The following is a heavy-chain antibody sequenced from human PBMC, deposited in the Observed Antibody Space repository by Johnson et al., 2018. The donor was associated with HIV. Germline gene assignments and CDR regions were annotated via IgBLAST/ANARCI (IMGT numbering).Heavy chain of an antibody. J-gene: IGHJ3*02. D-gene: IGHD2-2*01. CDR1: GFTFTSYT. Sequence: QVQLVESGGGVVQPGRSLRLSCAASGFTFTSYTIHWVRQAPGKGLEWVALISSDGTNKYYADSVKDRFTISRDNSKNPLYVEMNSLRVEDTALYYCARDRCSSTTCLDAFDIWGQGTMVTVSS. CDR2: ISSDGTNK. CDR3: ARDRCSSTTCLDAFDI. V-gene: IGHV3-30-3*01.